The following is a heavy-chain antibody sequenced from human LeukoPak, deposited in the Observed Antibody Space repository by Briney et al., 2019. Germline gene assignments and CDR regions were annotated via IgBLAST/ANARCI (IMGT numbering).Heavy chain of an antibody. J-gene: IGHJ1*01. CDR2: IYTGDSDT. CDR1: GSRFTSYW. CDR3: ARHATSISYEQY. D-gene: IGHD6-13*01. V-gene: IGHV5-51*01. Sequence: GASLQISCKGSGSRFTSYWIGCVRQLPGKGLEWMGSIYTGDSDTRYSPSFQGQVTISADKSISTAYLQWSSRKASDTAMYYCARHATSISYEQYWGQGALVTVSS.